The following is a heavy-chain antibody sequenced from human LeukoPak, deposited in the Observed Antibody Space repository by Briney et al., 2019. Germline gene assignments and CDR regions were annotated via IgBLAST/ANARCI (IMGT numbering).Heavy chain of an antibody. CDR2: INPNSGGT. Sequence: ASVKVSCKASGYTFTGYYMHWVRQAPGQGLEWMGWINPNSGGTDYAQKFQGRVTMTRDTSITTAYMELSSLRSEDTAVYHCAREPPASGYFDYWGQGSLATVSS. CDR1: GYTFTGYY. J-gene: IGHJ4*02. V-gene: IGHV1-2*02. CDR3: AREPPASGYFDY.